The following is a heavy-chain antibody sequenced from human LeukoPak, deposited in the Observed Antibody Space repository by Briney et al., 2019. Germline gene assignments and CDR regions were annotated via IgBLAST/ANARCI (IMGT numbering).Heavy chain of an antibody. CDR3: ARHAGAAPFDY. CDR1: GASISSYY. D-gene: IGHD1-26*01. CDR2: IFYTGTT. Sequence: PSETLSLTCTVSGASISSYYWSWIRQPPGKGLEWIAYIFYTGTTSYNPSLYSRVAISVDTSKNQFSLKLSSVTAADTAVYYCARHAGAAPFDYWGQGTLVTVSS. J-gene: IGHJ4*02. V-gene: IGHV4-59*08.